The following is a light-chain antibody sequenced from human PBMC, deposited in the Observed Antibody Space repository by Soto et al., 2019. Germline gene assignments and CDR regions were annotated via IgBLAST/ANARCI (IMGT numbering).Light chain of an antibody. CDR3: QQCDNLPYT. CDR1: QDINNY. CDR2: DAS. J-gene: IGKJ2*01. V-gene: IGKV1-33*01. Sequence: DVLMTQAPSSLSASVGDRVTITCQASQDINNYLNWYQQKPGKAPKLLIYDASNLETGVPLRFSGSGSGTEFTFTISSLQPEDIATYFCQQCDNLPYTFGQGTKLEMK.